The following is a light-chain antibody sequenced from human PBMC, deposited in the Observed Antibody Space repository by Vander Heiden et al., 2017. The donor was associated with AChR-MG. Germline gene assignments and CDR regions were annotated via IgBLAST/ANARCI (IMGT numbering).Light chain of an antibody. CDR2: GNS. CDR3: QSYDSSLSGSVV. V-gene: IGLV1-40*01. CDR1: SSNIGAVYD. J-gene: IGLJ2*01. Sequence: QSVLPQPPSVSGAPGQRVPIPCTGSSSNIGAVYDVHCYNHLPGTATNRLIFGNSNRPSGVPDRCSGSKAGTSASLAITGLQAEDEADYYCQSYDSSLSGSVVFGGGTKLTVL.